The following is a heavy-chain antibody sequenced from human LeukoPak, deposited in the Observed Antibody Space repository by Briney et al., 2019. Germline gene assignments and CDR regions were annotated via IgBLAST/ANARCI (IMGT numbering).Heavy chain of an antibody. CDR1: GFTVSSNY. J-gene: IGHJ4*02. Sequence: GGPLRLSCAASGFTVSSNYMSWVRQAPGKGLEWVSVIYRGGSTYYADSVKGRFTISRDNSKNTLYLQMNNLRAEDTAVYYCAMATWVGGLDYWGQGTLVSVSS. CDR2: IYRGGST. V-gene: IGHV3-66*01. CDR3: AMATWVGGLDY. D-gene: IGHD1-26*01.